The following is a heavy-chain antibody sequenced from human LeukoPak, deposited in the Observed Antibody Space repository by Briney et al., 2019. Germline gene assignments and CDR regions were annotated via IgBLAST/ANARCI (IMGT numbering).Heavy chain of an antibody. D-gene: IGHD3-10*01. CDR2: IIPIFGTA. CDR1: GGTFSSYA. CDR3: ARGWGIPDYYGSGPPLY. V-gene: IGHV1-69*05. Sequence: SVKVSCKASGGTFSSYAISWVRQAPGQGLEWMGGIIPIFGTANYAQKFQGRVTITTDESTSTAYMELSSLRSEDTAVYYCARGWGIPDYYGSGPPLYWGQGTLVTVSS. J-gene: IGHJ4*02.